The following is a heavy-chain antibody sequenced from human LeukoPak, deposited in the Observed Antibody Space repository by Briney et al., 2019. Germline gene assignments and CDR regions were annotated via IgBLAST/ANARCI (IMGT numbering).Heavy chain of an antibody. CDR2: ISGSGGTT. J-gene: IGHJ6*03. V-gene: IGHV3-23*01. Sequence: PGGSLRLSCAASGFTFSSYGMSWVRQAPGKGLEWVSSISGSGGTTYYADSVKGRFTISRDNSKNTLYLQMNSLRADDTAVYYCATTLLRASTYMDVWGKGTTVTVSS. CDR1: GFTFSSYG. CDR3: ATTLLRASTYMDV. D-gene: IGHD1-1*01.